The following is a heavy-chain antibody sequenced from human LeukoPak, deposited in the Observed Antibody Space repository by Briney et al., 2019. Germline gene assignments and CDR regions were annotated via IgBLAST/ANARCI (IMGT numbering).Heavy chain of an antibody. D-gene: IGHD6-6*01. V-gene: IGHV3-30*04. CDR2: ISYDGSQK. CDR1: GFTFSRYA. J-gene: IGHJ4*02. CDR3: ARGPNSNWSGLDF. Sequence: GGSLRLSCAASGFTFSRYAMHWVRQAPGKGLEWVAVISYDGSQKYSANSVKGRFTVSRDNAKNTLYLQVNNLRAEDTAVYYCARGPNSNWSGLDFWGQGTLLTVSS.